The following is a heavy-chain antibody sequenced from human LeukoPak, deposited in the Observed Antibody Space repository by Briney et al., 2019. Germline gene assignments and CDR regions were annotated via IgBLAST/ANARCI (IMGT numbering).Heavy chain of an antibody. J-gene: IGHJ4*02. CDR2: ISGSGGST. Sequence: GGSLRLSCAASGFTFSSYGMSWVRQAPGKGLEWVSAISGSGGSTYYADSVKGRFTISRDNSKNTLYLQMNSLRAEDTAVYYCAKEGARTVTGYYFDYWGQGTLVTVSS. D-gene: IGHD4-17*01. CDR1: GFTFSSYG. CDR3: AKEGARTVTGYYFDY. V-gene: IGHV3-23*01.